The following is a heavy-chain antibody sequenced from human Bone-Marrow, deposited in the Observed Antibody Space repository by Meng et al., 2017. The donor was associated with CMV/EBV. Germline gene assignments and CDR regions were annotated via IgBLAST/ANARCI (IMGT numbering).Heavy chain of an antibody. J-gene: IGHJ4*02. CDR3: AKPGQRLVVPAASGFDY. CDR1: FPFAVYS. V-gene: IGHV3-43*01. CDR2: INWDGVST. D-gene: IGHD2-2*01. Sequence: FPFAVYSIHWVRHAPGKGLEWVSLINWDGVSTFYADSLKGRFTISRDNRKNSLYLQMNSLKPEDSALYYCAKPGQRLVVPAASGFDYWGRGTLVTVSS.